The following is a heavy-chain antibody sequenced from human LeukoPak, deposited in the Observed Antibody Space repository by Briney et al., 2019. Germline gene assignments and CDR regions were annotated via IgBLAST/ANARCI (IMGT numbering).Heavy chain of an antibody. D-gene: IGHD1-26*01. V-gene: IGHV3-21*01. CDR2: ISSSGSYI. CDR3: ASEVSGSYPSFDY. Sequence: GGSLRLSCAASGFTFSSYSMNWVRQAPGKGLEWVSSISSSGSYIYYADSLKGRFTISRDNAKNSLYLQMSSLRAEDTAVYYCASEVSGSYPSFDYWGQGTLVTVSS. J-gene: IGHJ4*02. CDR1: GFTFSSYS.